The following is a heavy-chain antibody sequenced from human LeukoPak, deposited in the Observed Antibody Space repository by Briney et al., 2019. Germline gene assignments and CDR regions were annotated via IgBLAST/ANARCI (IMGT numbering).Heavy chain of an antibody. V-gene: IGHV3-21*01. Sequence: GGSLRLSCAASGFSFNTYNINWVRQAPGKGLECVSSISSSSSYIYYSDSVKGRFTISRDDAKNSLYLQMNSLRAEDTAVYYCARAEPAYYYGSGSFDYWGQGTLVTVSS. CDR3: ARAEPAYYYGSGSFDY. CDR2: ISSSSSYI. CDR1: GFSFNTYN. J-gene: IGHJ4*02. D-gene: IGHD3-10*01.